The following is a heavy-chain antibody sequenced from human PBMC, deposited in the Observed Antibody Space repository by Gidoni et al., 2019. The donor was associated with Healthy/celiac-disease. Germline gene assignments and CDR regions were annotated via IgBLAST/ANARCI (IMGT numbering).Heavy chain of an antibody. Sequence: QVQLQQWGAGLLKPSETLSLTCAVYGGSFSGYYWSWIRQPPGKGLEWIGEINHSGSTNSNPSLKSRVTISVDTSQNQFSLKLSSVTAADTAVYYCARARSPYYYDSSGRYFDYWGQGTLVTVSS. CDR1: GGSFSGYY. D-gene: IGHD3-22*01. CDR3: ARARSPYYYDSSGRYFDY. V-gene: IGHV4-34*01. CDR2: INHSGST. J-gene: IGHJ4*02.